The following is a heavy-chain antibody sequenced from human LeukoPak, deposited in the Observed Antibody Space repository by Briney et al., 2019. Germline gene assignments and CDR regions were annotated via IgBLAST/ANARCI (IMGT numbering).Heavy chain of an antibody. CDR2: IIPRFGRA. J-gene: IGHJ4*02. CDR1: GGTFSSDA. D-gene: IGHD5-24*01. V-gene: IGHV1-69*13. CDR3: AKENRDGYNYAFDY. Sequence: SVKVSCKASGGTFSSDAFSWMRQAPGQGLEWMGGIIPRFGRANYAQRFQDRVMITADQSTSTAYMELSSLRSEDTAVYYCAKENRDGYNYAFDYWGQGTLVTVSS.